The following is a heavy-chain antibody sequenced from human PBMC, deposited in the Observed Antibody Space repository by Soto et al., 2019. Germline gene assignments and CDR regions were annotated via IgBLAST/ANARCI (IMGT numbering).Heavy chain of an antibody. D-gene: IGHD2-15*01. CDR3: AREGWPLLQSGMDV. Sequence: EVQLVESGGGLIQRGGSLRLSCAASGFTFGHYSMNWVRQAPGKGPEWVSYISSDNRTINYADSVKGRFIITRDNAKKLLYLQMHSLRDEDAAVYYCAREGWPLLQSGMDVWGQGTTVTVSS. CDR1: GFTFGHYS. J-gene: IGHJ6*02. V-gene: IGHV3-48*02. CDR2: ISSDNRTI.